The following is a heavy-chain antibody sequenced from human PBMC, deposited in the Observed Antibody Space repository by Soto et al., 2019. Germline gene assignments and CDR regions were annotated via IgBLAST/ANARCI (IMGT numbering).Heavy chain of an antibody. CDR1: GGSISSYY. CDR3: ARGRGWFDP. CDR2: IYYSGST. Sequence: QVQLQESGPGLVKPSETLSLTCTVSGGSISSYYWSWIRQPPGKGLEWIGYIYYSGSTNYNPSLKSRVTISVDTSKNQFSLQLSSVTAADTAVYYCARGRGWFDPWGQGTLVTVSA. V-gene: IGHV4-59*01. J-gene: IGHJ5*02.